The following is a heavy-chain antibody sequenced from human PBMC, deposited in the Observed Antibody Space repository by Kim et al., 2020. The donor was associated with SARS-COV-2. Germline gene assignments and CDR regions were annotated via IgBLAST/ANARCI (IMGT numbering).Heavy chain of an antibody. Sequence: QKFQGRVTMTRDTSISTAYMELSRLRSDDTAVYYCARGYCTNGVCYVFDYWGQGTLVTVSS. J-gene: IGHJ4*02. V-gene: IGHV1-2*02. D-gene: IGHD2-8*01. CDR3: ARGYCTNGVCYVFDY.